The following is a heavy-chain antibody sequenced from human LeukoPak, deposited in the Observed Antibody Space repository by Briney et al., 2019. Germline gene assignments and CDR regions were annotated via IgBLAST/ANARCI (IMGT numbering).Heavy chain of an antibody. V-gene: IGHV3-72*01. Sequence: GGSLRLSCAVSGFTFSDHFLDWVRQAPGKGLEWVGRSRNKAKSYTTEYAASVKGRFTISRDDSKNSLYLQMNSLETEDTAVYYCVRVGSVSGSDYLDYWGQGTLVTLSS. D-gene: IGHD6-19*01. J-gene: IGHJ4*02. CDR3: VRVGSVSGSDYLDY. CDR2: SRNKAKSYTT. CDR1: GFTFSDHF.